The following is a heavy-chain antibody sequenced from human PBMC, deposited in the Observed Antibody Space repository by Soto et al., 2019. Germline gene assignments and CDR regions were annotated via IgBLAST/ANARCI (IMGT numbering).Heavy chain of an antibody. V-gene: IGHV2-5*02. D-gene: IGHD6-19*01. CDR1: GFSLSTSGVG. CDR2: IYWDDDK. Sequence: QITLKESGPPLVKPTQTLTLTCTFSGFSLSTSGVGVGWIRQPPGKALEWLALIYWDDDKRYSPSLKSRLTITKDTSKNQVVLTMTNMDPVDTATYYCAHRRIAVAETYFDYWGQGTLVTVSS. J-gene: IGHJ4*02. CDR3: AHRRIAVAETYFDY.